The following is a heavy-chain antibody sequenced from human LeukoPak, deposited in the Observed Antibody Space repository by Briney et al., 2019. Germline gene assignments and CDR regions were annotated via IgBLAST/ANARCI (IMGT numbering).Heavy chain of an antibody. D-gene: IGHD1-26*01. CDR3: ARGPKWTGSYYYFDY. Sequence: ASVTVSFKTSVYTFPSYDINWVRQATGQGLEWMGWMNPNSGNTGYTQKFQGRVTISRNTSITTAYMELSSLRSEDTAVYYCARGPKWTGSYYYFDYWGQGTLVTVSS. J-gene: IGHJ4*02. CDR2: MNPNSGNT. CDR1: VYTFPSYD. V-gene: IGHV1-8*01.